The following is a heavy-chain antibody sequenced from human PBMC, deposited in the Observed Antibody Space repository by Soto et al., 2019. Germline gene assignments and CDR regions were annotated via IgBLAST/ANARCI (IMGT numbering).Heavy chain of an antibody. Sequence: PGGSLRLSCAASGFTFSSYGMHWVRQAPGKGLEWVAVISYDGSNKYYADSVKGRFTISRDNSKNTLYLQMNSLRAEDTAVYYCAKDLDTAMDPYYYYGMEVWGQGTTVTVSS. CDR3: AKDLDTAMDPYYYYGMEV. CDR1: GFTFSSYG. J-gene: IGHJ6*02. D-gene: IGHD5-18*01. V-gene: IGHV3-30*18. CDR2: ISYDGSNK.